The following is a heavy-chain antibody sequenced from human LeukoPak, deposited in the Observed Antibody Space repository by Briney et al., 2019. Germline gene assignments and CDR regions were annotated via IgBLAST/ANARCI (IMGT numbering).Heavy chain of an antibody. J-gene: IGHJ4*02. Sequence: GGSLRLSCAASGFIFSGCSMNWVRQAPGKGLEWVSYISSSGTTIYYADSVRGRFTISRDIAKNSLYLQMNSLRAEDTAVYYCARAYFDTSGFYHTEPGFDYWGQGTLVTVSS. CDR1: GFIFSGCS. CDR3: ARAYFDTSGFYHTEPGFDY. D-gene: IGHD3-22*01. CDR2: ISSSGTTI. V-gene: IGHV3-48*01.